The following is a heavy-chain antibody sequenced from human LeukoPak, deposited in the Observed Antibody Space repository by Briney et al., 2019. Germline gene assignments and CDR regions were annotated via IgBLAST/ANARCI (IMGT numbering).Heavy chain of an antibody. Sequence: GASVKVSCKASGYSFTAHYIHWVRQAPGQGLEWMGSINPNTGGTNYAEKFQGRVTMTRDTSISTAYMELSRLRSDDTAVYYCARDSTGDYYFDYWGQGTLVTVSS. CDR3: ARDSTGDYYFDY. CDR1: GYSFTAHY. V-gene: IGHV1-2*02. CDR2: INPNTGGT. J-gene: IGHJ4*02. D-gene: IGHD7-27*01.